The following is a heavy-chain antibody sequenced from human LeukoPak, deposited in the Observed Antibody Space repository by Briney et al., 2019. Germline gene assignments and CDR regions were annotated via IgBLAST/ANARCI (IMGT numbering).Heavy chain of an antibody. CDR2: IYTSEST. V-gene: IGHV4-4*07. Sequence: PSETLSLTCTVAGGSISSYSWNWIRQPAGKGLEWIGRIYTSESTNYNPSLKSRVTMSVDTSRNQFSLNLNSVTAADTAIYYCARWDGDPWGQGTLVTVSS. J-gene: IGHJ5*02. D-gene: IGHD1-26*01. CDR3: ARWDGDP. CDR1: GGSISSYS.